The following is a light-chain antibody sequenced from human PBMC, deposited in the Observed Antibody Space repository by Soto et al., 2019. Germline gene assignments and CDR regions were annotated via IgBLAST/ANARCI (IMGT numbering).Light chain of an antibody. J-gene: IGKJ1*01. CDR2: DAF. CDR1: QSINTW. Sequence: DSQMTQSPSSLSASVGDIVTITCRASQSINTWLAWYQQKPGKAPNLLIYDAFTLPSGVPSRFSGSGSGTEFTLTISSLQPDDSATYYCQQYNSYSWTFGQGTKVDIK. V-gene: IGKV1-5*01. CDR3: QQYNSYSWT.